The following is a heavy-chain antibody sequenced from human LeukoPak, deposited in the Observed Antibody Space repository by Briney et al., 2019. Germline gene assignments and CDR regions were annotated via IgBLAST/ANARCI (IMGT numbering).Heavy chain of an antibody. CDR1: GFTFSTYW. CDR2: ITTDGDST. D-gene: IGHD6-13*01. J-gene: IGHJ4*02. CDR3: ARELASGD. V-gene: IGHV3-74*01. Sequence: GGSLRLSCAASGFTFSTYWMHWVRQAPGKGLVWVSHITTDGDSTTYADSVKGRFTVSRDNAKNTLYLQMNSLRAEDTAVYYCARELASGDWGQGTLVTVSS.